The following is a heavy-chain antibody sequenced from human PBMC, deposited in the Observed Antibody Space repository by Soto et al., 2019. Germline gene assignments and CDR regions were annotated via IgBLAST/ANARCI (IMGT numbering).Heavy chain of an antibody. CDR3: ARGHILSAGMDV. V-gene: IGHV3-23*01. Sequence: PGGALSLSWVASGCTFSTCTMSWGRQAPGKGLEWVSVISGSAGSSGPSYADSVQGRFSISRDNARNTLYLQMNSLRAEDTAVYYCARGHILSAGMDVWGKGTTVTVSS. CDR1: GCTFSTCT. CDR2: ISGSAGSSGP. D-gene: IGHD3-9*01. J-gene: IGHJ6*04.